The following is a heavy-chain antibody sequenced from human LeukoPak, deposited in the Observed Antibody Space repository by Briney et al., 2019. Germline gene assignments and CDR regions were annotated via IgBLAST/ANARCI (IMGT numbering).Heavy chain of an antibody. CDR3: ARGGGTPTPPFDY. Sequence: SETLSLTCTVSGGSISSYYWSWIRQPPGKGLEWIGYIYYSGSTNYNPSLKSRVTISVDTSKNQFSLKLSSVTAADTAVYYCARGGGTPTPPFDYWGQGTLVTVSS. CDR2: IYYSGST. D-gene: IGHD1-7*01. CDR1: GGSISSYY. V-gene: IGHV4-59*01. J-gene: IGHJ4*02.